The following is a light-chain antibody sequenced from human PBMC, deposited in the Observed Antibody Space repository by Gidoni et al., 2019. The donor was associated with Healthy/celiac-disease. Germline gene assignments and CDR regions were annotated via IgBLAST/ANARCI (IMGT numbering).Light chain of an antibody. CDR3: QQYGSSPLT. Sequence: ELLLTQSPGTLSLSPGERATLSCRASQSVSSSYLAWYQQKPGKAPRLLIYGASSRATGIPDRFSGSGSGTDFTLTISRLEPEDFAVYYCQQYGSSPLTFGGGTKVEIK. CDR1: QSVSSSY. V-gene: IGKV3-20*01. CDR2: GAS. J-gene: IGKJ4*01.